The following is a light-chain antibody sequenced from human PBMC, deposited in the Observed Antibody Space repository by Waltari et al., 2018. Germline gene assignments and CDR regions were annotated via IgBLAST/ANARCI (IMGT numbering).Light chain of an antibody. V-gene: IGKV3-20*01. Sequence: EIVLTQSPGTLSLSPGERATLSCRASQSVSRTFAWYQQKPGQAPRLLIYGASTRATGIPERVSGGGSGTDFSLTISRLEPEDFAVYYCQHYVRLPVTFGQGTKVEIK. CDR2: GAS. CDR1: QSVSRTF. J-gene: IGKJ1*01. CDR3: QHYVRLPVT.